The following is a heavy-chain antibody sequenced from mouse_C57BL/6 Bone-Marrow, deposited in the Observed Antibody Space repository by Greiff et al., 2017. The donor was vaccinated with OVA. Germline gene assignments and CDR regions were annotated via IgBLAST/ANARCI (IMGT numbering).Heavy chain of an antibody. J-gene: IGHJ2*01. V-gene: IGHV1-81*01. CDR1: GYTFTSYG. Sequence: VQLQQSGAELARPGASVKLSCKASGYTFTSYGISWVKQRTGQGLEWIGEIYPRSGNTYYNEKFKGKATLTAEKSSITSYMELRSLTSEDSAVYFCANSSGSFDYWGQGTTLTGSS. CDR2: IYPRSGNT. D-gene: IGHD3-2*02. CDR3: ANSSGSFDY.